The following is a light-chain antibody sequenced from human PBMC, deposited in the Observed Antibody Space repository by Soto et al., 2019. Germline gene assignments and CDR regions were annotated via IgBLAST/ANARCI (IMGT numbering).Light chain of an antibody. CDR2: GAS. V-gene: IGKV3-20*01. Sequence: MVLRHSPCTQSFSRRQRATQSFSSIQSVSSNYLAWYQQKPGQAPRLLIYGASSRATGIPDRFSGSGSGTEFTLTISSLQSEDFAVYYCQQYTNWPPITFGQGTRLEIK. CDR3: QQYTNWPPIT. CDR1: QSVSSNY. J-gene: IGKJ5*01.